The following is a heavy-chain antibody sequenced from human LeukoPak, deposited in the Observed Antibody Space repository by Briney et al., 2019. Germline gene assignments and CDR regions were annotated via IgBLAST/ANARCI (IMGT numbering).Heavy chain of an antibody. D-gene: IGHD1-1*01. CDR3: ANEVRPNDY. CDR2: IDISGGTT. V-gene: IGHV3-23*01. Sequence: GGSLRLSCAVSGFSFSSRAMCWVRQAPGKGLEWVSSIDISGGTTYYTDSVSGRFTISRDNSKNTLYLEMNSLTVEDTALYYCANEVRPNDYWGQGTLVTVSS. CDR1: GFSFSSRA. J-gene: IGHJ4*02.